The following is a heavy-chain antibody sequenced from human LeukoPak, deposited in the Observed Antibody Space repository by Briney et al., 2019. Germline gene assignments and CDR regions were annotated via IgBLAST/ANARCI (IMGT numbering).Heavy chain of an antibody. CDR1: GGSISSGGYS. CDR2: IYHSGST. CDR3: ARDRAYCSSTSCYRIGAFDI. Sequence: SETLSLTCAVSGGSISSGGYSWSWIPQPPGKGLEWLGYIYHSGSTYYNPSLKSRVTISVDRSKNQFSLKLSSVTAADTAVYYCARDRAYCSSTSCYRIGAFDIWGQGTMVTVSS. J-gene: IGHJ3*02. D-gene: IGHD2-2*01. V-gene: IGHV4-30-2*01.